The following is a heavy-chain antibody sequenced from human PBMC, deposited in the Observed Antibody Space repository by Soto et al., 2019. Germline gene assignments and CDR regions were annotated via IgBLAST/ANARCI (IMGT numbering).Heavy chain of an antibody. Sequence: GGSLRLSCAASGFTVSSNYMSWVRQAPGKGLEWVSVIYSGGSTYYADSVKGRFTISRDNSKNTLYLQRNSLRAEDKAVYYCARDKGVGDCSGGSCNLGRSSYYYYYMDVWGKGTTVTVSS. D-gene: IGHD2-15*01. J-gene: IGHJ6*03. CDR2: IYSGGST. V-gene: IGHV3-66*01. CDR1: GFTVSSNY. CDR3: ARDKGVGDCSGGSCNLGRSSYYYYYMDV.